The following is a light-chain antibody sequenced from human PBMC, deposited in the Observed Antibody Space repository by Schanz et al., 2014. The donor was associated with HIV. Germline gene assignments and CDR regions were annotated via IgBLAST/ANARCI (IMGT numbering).Light chain of an antibody. CDR2: AAS. J-gene: IGKJ5*01. CDR1: QGIGNE. V-gene: IGKV1-17*02. CDR3: LQQNTYPLT. Sequence: DIQMTQSPSSLSASVGDTVTITCRASQGIGNELGWYQQKPGKAPKRLIYAASFLQSEVPSRFIGSGSGTEFTLTIPNLQPEDFATYYGLQQNTYPLTFGQGTRLEVK.